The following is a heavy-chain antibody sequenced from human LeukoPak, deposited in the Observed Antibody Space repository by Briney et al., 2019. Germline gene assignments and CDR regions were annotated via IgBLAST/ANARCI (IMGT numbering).Heavy chain of an antibody. D-gene: IGHD5-12*01. CDR1: GFTFSSYG. CDR3: AKSRGGVVATTFDY. V-gene: IGHV3-30*18. CDR2: ISYDGSNK. J-gene: IGHJ4*02. Sequence: GRSLRLSCAASGFTFSSYGMHWVRQAPGKGLEWVAVISYDGSNKYYADSVKGRFTISRDNSKNTLYLQMNSLRAEDTAVYYCAKSRGGVVATTFDYWGQGTLATVSS.